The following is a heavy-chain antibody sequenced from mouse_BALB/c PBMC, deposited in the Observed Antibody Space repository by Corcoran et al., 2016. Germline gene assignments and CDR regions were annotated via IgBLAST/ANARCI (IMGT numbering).Heavy chain of an antibody. V-gene: IGHV14-3*02. J-gene: IGHJ1*01. CDR2: IDPANGNT. Sequence: EVQLQQSGAELVTPGASVKLSWTASGFNIKDTYMHWVKQRPEQGLEWIGRIDPANGNTKYDPKFQSKATITADTSSNTAYLQLSSLTSEDTAVYYCARWDWYFDVWGAGTTVTVSS. CDR3: ARWDWYFDV. CDR1: GFNIKDTY.